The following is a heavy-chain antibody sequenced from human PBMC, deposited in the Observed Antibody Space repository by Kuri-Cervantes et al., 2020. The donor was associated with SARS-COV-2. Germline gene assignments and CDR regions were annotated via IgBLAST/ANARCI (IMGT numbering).Heavy chain of an antibody. D-gene: IGHD5-12*01. J-gene: IGHJ3*02. CDR2: ISSSGSTI. CDR1: GFTFSDYY. V-gene: IGHV3-11*01. CDR3: AKLVATNDVFDI. Sequence: GGSLRLSCAASGFTFSDYYMSWIRQAPGKGLEWVSYISSSGSTIYYADSVKGRFTISRDNAKNSLYLQMNSLRAEDMALYYCAKLVATNDVFDIWGQGTMVTVSS.